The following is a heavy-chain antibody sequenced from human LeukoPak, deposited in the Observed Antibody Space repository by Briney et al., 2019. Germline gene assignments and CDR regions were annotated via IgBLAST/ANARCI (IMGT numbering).Heavy chain of an antibody. J-gene: IGHJ5*02. V-gene: IGHV3-7*01. CDR3: ARLVVVATATRTDNWFDP. Sequence: GGSLRLSCAASGFTFSNYWMNWVRQAPGKGLEWVANINQDGREKYYVDSVKGRFTISRDNAKNSLYLQMNRLRVEDTSFYYCARLVVVATATRTDNWFDPWGQGTLVTVSS. D-gene: IGHD2-15*01. CDR1: GFTFSNYW. CDR2: INQDGREK.